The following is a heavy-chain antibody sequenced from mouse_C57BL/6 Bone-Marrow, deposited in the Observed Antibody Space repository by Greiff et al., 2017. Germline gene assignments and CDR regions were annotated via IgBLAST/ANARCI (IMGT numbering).Heavy chain of an antibody. CDR1: GYTFTDYN. Sequence: VQLQQSGPELVKPGASVKIPCKASGYTFTDYNMDWVKQSHGKSLEWIGDINPNNGGTIYNQKFKGKATLTVDKSSSTAYMELRSLTSEDTAVYYWARSSGYGGPWFAYGGQGTLVTVSA. V-gene: IGHV1-18*01. CDR2: INPNNGGT. D-gene: IGHD3-2*02. J-gene: IGHJ3*01. CDR3: ARSSGYGGPWFAY.